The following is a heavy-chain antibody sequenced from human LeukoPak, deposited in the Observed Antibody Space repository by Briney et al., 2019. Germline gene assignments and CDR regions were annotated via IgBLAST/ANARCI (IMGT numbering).Heavy chain of an antibody. D-gene: IGHD6-19*01. Sequence: PGGSLRLSCAPSEFTFNTYAMFWVRQAPGKGREWVSGIFGSGGSTHYADSVKGRFTISRDNSKNTVYLQMNSLRAEDTAVYYCAKTTTGYSSGRYPGWPADSWGQGALVTVSS. V-gene: IGHV3-23*01. CDR1: EFTFNTYA. CDR2: IFGSGGST. CDR3: AKTTTGYSSGRYPGWPADS. J-gene: IGHJ4*02.